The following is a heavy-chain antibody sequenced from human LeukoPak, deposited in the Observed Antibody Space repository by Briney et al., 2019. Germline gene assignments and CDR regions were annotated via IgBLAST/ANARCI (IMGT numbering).Heavy chain of an antibody. V-gene: IGHV3-7*01. CDR3: AREGYDILTGPVPFDY. Sequence: PGGSLRLSCAASGFTFSSYWMSWVRQAPGKGLEWVANIKQDGSGKYYVDSVKGRFTISRDNAKNSLYLQMNSLRAEDTAVYYRAREGYDILTGPVPFDYWGQGTLVTVSS. CDR1: GFTFSSYW. CDR2: IKQDGSGK. D-gene: IGHD3-9*01. J-gene: IGHJ4*02.